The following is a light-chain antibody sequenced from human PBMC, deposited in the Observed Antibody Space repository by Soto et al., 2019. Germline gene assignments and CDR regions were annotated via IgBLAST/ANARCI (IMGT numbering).Light chain of an antibody. V-gene: IGKV3-20*01. Sequence: EIVLTQSPDTLSLSPGERATLSCRASQSVRSNFLAWYQQRPGQSPRLLIYGAGSRATGIPERISGSGSETDFTLTICRLEPEDFAVYYCQQYGSSPYTFGQGTKLEIK. CDR1: QSVRSNF. J-gene: IGKJ2*01. CDR2: GAG. CDR3: QQYGSSPYT.